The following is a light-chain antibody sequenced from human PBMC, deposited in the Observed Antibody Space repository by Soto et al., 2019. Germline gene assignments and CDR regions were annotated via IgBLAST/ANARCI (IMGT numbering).Light chain of an antibody. CDR3: LQHNTYQLT. CDR1: RDISNH. V-gene: IGKV1-17*03. Sequence: DIQMTQSPSVMFSSVGDRVTITCRASRDISNHLAWFQQKPGKVPKRLIYSASILQVDVPSRFSGSRSGTEFTLTISILQPEDFATYYCLQHNTYQLTFGPGTKVDIK. J-gene: IGKJ3*01. CDR2: SAS.